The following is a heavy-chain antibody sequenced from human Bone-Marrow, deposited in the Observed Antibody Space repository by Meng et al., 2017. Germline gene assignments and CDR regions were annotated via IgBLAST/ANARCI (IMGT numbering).Heavy chain of an antibody. CDR2: IYWNDDM. J-gene: IGHJ5*02. CDR3: AHRELGRGVLNNWFDP. D-gene: IGHD3-10*01. V-gene: IGHV2-5*01. Sequence: TWHMSGLTLLKPHPSLTLTCTSLWFSRSITGVAVSWIHQRPGKALEWLALIYWNDDMCHSPSLNSRPTITKRATITQVDLKMPNMHNVDTATDACAHRELGRGVLNNWFDPWGQGTLVTVSS. CDR1: WFSRSITGVA.